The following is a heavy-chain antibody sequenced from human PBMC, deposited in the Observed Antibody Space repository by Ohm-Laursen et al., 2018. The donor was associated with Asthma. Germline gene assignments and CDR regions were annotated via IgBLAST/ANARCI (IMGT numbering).Heavy chain of an antibody. CDR1: GGTFSSYA. V-gene: IGHV1-69*06. CDR3: ARDRMVQGVIITALNYYYGMDV. CDR2: IIPIFGTA. J-gene: IGHJ6*02. D-gene: IGHD3-10*01. Sequence: SVKVSCKASGGTFSSYAISWVRQAPGQGLEWMGGIIPIFGTANYAQKFQGRVTITADKSTSTAYMELSSLRSEDTAVYYCARDRMVQGVIITALNYYYGMDVWGQGTTVTVSS.